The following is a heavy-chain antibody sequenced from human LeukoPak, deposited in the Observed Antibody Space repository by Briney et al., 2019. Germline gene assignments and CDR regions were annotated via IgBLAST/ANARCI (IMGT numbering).Heavy chain of an antibody. D-gene: IGHD5-12*01. CDR3: TRAGGYDNYFDY. CDR2: IRSKTYGETI. V-gene: IGHV3-49*04. CDR1: GFTFGDYA. Sequence: GGSLRLSCAASGFTFGDYAMSWVRQAPGKGLEWVVFIRSKTYGETIEYAASVKGRFTISRDDSKSIAYLQMNSLKIEDTAVYYCTRAGGYDNYFDYWGQGTLVTVSS. J-gene: IGHJ4*02.